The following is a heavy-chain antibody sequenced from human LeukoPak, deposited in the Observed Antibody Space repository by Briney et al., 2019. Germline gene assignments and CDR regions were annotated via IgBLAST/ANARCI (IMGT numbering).Heavy chain of an antibody. J-gene: IGHJ4*02. V-gene: IGHV4-61*02. CDR3: ARTGVAGGKAHFDY. CDR1: GGSISSGSYY. CDR2: IYTSGST. Sequence: SQTLSLTCTVSGGSISSGSYYWSWIRQPAGKGLEWIGRIYTSGSTNYNPSLKSRVTISVDTSKNQFSLKLSSVTAADTAVYYCARTGVAGGKAHFDYWGQGTLVTVSS. D-gene: IGHD2-8*02.